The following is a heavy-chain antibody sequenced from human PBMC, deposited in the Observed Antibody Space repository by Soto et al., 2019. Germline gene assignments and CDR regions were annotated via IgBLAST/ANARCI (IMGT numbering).Heavy chain of an antibody. D-gene: IGHD4-4*01. Sequence: QLQLQESGAGLVRPSQTLSLTCAVSGGSISSSDYSWSWIRQPPGKGLEWIGYIYHSGSTYYNPALKSRVTISVDISKNQFSLKLTSVTAADTAVYYCARGHDSNDNWGQGTLVTVSS. CDR1: GGSISSSDYS. CDR2: IYHSGST. CDR3: ARGHDSNDN. J-gene: IGHJ4*02. V-gene: IGHV4-30-2*01.